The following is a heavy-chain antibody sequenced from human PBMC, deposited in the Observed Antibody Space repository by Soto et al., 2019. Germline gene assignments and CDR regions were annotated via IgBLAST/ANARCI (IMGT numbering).Heavy chain of an antibody. D-gene: IGHD2-15*01. CDR3: ARDCSGGSCPDY. Sequence: ASVKVSGKASGYTFTSYDINWVRQATGQGLEWMGWMNPNSGNTGYAQKFQGRVTMTRNTSISTAYMELSSLRSEDTAVYYCARDCSGGSCPDYWGQGTLVTVSS. CDR2: MNPNSGNT. CDR1: GYTFTSYD. V-gene: IGHV1-8*01. J-gene: IGHJ4*02.